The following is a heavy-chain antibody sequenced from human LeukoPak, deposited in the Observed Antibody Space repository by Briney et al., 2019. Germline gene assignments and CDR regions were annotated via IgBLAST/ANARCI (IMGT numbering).Heavy chain of an antibody. Sequence: ASVKVSCKASGYTFTSYDINWVRQATGQGLEWMGWMNPSSGNTGYAQKFQGRVTMTRNTSISTAYMELSSLRSEDTAVYYCARPGHESYSSGWYPFDPWGQGTLVTVSS. CDR1: GYTFTSYD. V-gene: IGHV1-8*01. CDR3: ARPGHESYSSGWYPFDP. CDR2: MNPSSGNT. J-gene: IGHJ5*02. D-gene: IGHD6-19*01.